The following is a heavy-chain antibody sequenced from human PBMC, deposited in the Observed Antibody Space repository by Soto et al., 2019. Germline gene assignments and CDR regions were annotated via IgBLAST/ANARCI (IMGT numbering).Heavy chain of an antibody. V-gene: IGHV4-59*08. CDR2: IYYSGST. Sequence: QVQLQESGPGLMKPSETLSLAYTVSGGSISSYYWSWIRQPPGKGLEWIGYIYYSGSTNYNPSLKSRVTISLDTSKNQFSLKLSSVTAADTAVYYCARHNYGSGSTYFDYWGQGTLVTVSS. CDR3: ARHNYGSGSTYFDY. D-gene: IGHD3-10*01. CDR1: GGSISSYY. J-gene: IGHJ4*02.